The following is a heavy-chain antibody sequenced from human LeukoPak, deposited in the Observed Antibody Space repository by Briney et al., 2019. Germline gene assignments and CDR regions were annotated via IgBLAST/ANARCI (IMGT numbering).Heavy chain of an antibody. CDR3: ARAIGYCSSAGCPSYFDY. CDR1: GYTFTSYF. CDR2: VHPSGGST. J-gene: IGHJ4*02. Sequence: ASVKVSCKASGYTFTSYFIHWVRQAPGQGPEWVGIVHPSGGSTSYAEKFQGRVSMTRDTSTSTVYMELSSLRSEDTAVYYCARAIGYCSSAGCPSYFDYWGQGTLVTLSS. V-gene: IGHV1-46*01. D-gene: IGHD2-2*01.